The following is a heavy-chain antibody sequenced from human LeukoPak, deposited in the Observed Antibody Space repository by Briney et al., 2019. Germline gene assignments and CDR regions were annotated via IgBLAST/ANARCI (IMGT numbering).Heavy chain of an antibody. Sequence: SETLSLTCTVSGGSISSYYWSWIRQPPGKGLEWIGYIYYSGSTNYNPSLKSRVTISVDTSKNQFSLKLSSVTAADTAVYYCARGNCSGGSCYSGPTNFDPWGQGTLVTVSS. CDR2: IYYSGST. V-gene: IGHV4-59*01. CDR1: GGSISSYY. D-gene: IGHD2-15*01. J-gene: IGHJ5*02. CDR3: ARGNCSGGSCYSGPTNFDP.